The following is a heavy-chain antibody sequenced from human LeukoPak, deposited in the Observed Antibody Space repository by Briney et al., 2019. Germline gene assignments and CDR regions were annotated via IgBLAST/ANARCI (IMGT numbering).Heavy chain of an antibody. V-gene: IGHV1-2*02. CDR1: GYTFTGYY. D-gene: IGHD6-19*01. Sequence: ASVKVSCKASGYTFTGYYMHWVRQAPGQGLEWMGWINPNSGGTNYAQKFQGRVTMTRGTSISTAYMELSRLRSDDTAVYYCARVIGIAVAGAFDPWGQGTLVTVSS. J-gene: IGHJ5*02. CDR2: INPNSGGT. CDR3: ARVIGIAVAGAFDP.